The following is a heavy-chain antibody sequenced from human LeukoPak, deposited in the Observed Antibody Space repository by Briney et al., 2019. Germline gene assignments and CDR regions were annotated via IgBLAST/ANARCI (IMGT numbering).Heavy chain of an antibody. CDR2: IYGGGST. J-gene: IGHJ6*02. D-gene: IGHD6-13*01. CDR3: ARALGQQLVPGYYYGMDV. CDR1: GFTVSSNY. V-gene: IGHV3-66*01. Sequence: GGSLRLSCAASGFTVSSNYMSWVRQAPGKGLEWVSVIYGGGSTYYADSVKGRFTISGDNSKNTLYLQMNSLRAEDTAVYYCARALGQQLVPGYYYGMDVWGQGTTVTVSS.